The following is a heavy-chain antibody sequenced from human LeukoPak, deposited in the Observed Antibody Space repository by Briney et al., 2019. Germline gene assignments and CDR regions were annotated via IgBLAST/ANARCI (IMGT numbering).Heavy chain of an antibody. D-gene: IGHD3-22*01. CDR1: GYTFTSYG. J-gene: IGHJ5*02. Sequence: ASVKVSCKASGYTFTSYGISWVRQAPGQGLEWMGWISAYNGNTNYAQKLQGRVTMTTDTSTSTAYMELRSLRSDDTAVYYCARFDSSGYYLENWFDPWGQGTLVTVSS. CDR2: ISAYNGNT. V-gene: IGHV1-18*01. CDR3: ARFDSSGYYLENWFDP.